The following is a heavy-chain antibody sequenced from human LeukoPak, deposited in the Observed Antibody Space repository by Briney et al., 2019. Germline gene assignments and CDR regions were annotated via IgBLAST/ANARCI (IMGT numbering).Heavy chain of an antibody. D-gene: IGHD1-7*01. V-gene: IGHV3-7*01. CDR1: GFTFSSYW. Sequence: GGSLRLSCAASGFTFSSYWMSWVRQAPGKGLAWVADIKQDGSERYYVDSVKGRFTISRDNAKNTLYLQMNSLRAEDTAVYYCASGLTWKGWELYYYYGMDVWGQGTTVTGSS. J-gene: IGHJ6*02. CDR2: IKQDGSER. CDR3: ASGLTWKGWELYYYYGMDV.